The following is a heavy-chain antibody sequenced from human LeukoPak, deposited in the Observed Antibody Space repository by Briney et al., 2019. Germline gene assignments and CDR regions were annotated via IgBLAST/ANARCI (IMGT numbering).Heavy chain of an antibody. Sequence: SETLSLTCTVSGGSISSYYWSWIRQPAGKGLGWIGRIYTSGSTDYNPSLKSRVTMSVDTSKNQFSLKLSSVTAADTAVYYCARSPDYDYVWGSYRYDYWGQGTLVTVSS. V-gene: IGHV4-4*07. CDR1: GGSISSYY. D-gene: IGHD3-16*02. CDR2: IYTSGST. J-gene: IGHJ4*02. CDR3: ARSPDYDYVWGSYRYDY.